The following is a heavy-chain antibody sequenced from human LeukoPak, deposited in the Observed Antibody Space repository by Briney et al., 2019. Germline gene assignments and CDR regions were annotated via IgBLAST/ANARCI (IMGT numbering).Heavy chain of an antibody. D-gene: IGHD3-3*01. CDR1: GFTFSSYW. J-gene: IGHJ6*02. Sequence: GGSLRLSCAASGFTFSSYWMSWVRQAPGKGLEWVANIKQDGNEKYYVDSVKGRFTISRDNAKNSLYLQMNSLRAEDTAVYYCARDSYFCPTDVWGQGTTVTVSS. V-gene: IGHV3-7*04. CDR2: IKQDGNEK. CDR3: ARDSYFCPTDV.